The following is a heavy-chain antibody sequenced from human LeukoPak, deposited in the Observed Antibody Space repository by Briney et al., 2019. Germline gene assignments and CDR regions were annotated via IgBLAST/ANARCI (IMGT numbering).Heavy chain of an antibody. Sequence: GGSLRLSCAASGFTFSSYAMSWVRQAPGKGLEWVSAISGSGGSTYYADSVKGRFTISRDNSKNTLYLQMNSLRAEDTAVYYCARDDCSSISCYHNWFDPWGQGTLVTVSS. CDR1: GFTFSSYA. CDR2: ISGSGGST. V-gene: IGHV3-23*01. J-gene: IGHJ5*02. D-gene: IGHD2-2*01. CDR3: ARDDCSSISCYHNWFDP.